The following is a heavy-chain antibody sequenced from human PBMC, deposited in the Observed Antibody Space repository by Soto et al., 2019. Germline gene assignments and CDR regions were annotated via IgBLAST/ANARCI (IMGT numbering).Heavy chain of an antibody. V-gene: IGHV1-3*01. CDR3: ARGVGLYSHYDY. CDR2: INAGNGNT. Sequence: GASVKVSCKASGYTFTTYAMHWVRQAPGQRLEWMGWINAGNGNTKYSQKFQGRVTITRDTSASTAYMELSSLRSEDTAVYYCARGVGLYSHYDYWGQGTLVTVSS. CDR1: GYTFTTYA. J-gene: IGHJ4*02. D-gene: IGHD2-2*02.